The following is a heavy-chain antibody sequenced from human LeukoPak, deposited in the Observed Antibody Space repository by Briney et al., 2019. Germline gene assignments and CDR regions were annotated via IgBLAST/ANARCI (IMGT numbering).Heavy chain of an antibody. V-gene: IGHV4-59*01. J-gene: IGHJ4*02. CDR1: GGSISSCY. CDR2: IYYSGST. D-gene: IGHD3-22*01. CDR3: ARGGANYYDSSGYYSPFDY. Sequence: SETLSLTCTVSGGSISSCYWSWIRQPPGKGLEWIGYIYYSGSTNYNPSLKSRVTISVDTSKNQFSLKLSSVTAADTAVYYCARGGANYYDSSGYYSPFDYWGQGTLVTVSS.